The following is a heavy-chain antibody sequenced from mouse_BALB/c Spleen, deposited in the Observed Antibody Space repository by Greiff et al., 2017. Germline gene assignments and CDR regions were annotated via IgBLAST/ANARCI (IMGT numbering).Heavy chain of an antibody. V-gene: IGHV5-6*01. D-gene: IGHD2-3*01. CDR2: ISSGGSYT. CDR3: ARQDDGYYFDY. CDR1: GFTLSSYG. J-gene: IGHJ2*01. Sequence: EVHLVESGGDLVKPGGSLKLSCAASGFTLSSYGMSWVRQTPDKRLEWVATISSGGSYTYYPDSVKGRFTISRDNAKNTLYLQMSSLKSEDTAMYYCARQDDGYYFDYWGQGTTLTVSS.